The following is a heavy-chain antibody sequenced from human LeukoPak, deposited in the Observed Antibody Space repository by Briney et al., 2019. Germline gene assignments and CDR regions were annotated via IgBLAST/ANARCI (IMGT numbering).Heavy chain of an antibody. J-gene: IGHJ5*02. CDR1: GGSISSSSYY. CDR2: IYHSGST. CDR3: ARILYYDFWSGAFDP. V-gene: IGHV4-39*01. D-gene: IGHD3-3*01. Sequence: PSETLSLTCTVSGGSISSSSYYWGWIRQPPGKGLEWIGSIYHSGSTYYNPSLKSRVTISVDTSKNQFSLKLSSVTAADTAVYHCARILYYDFWSGAFDPWGQGTLVTVSS.